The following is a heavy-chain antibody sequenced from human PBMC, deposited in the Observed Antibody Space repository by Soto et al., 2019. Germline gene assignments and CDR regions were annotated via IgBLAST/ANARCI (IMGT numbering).Heavy chain of an antibody. CDR2: ISSSSSTI. V-gene: IGHV3-48*02. CDR3: ARGMWEYNWNYYYDGMDV. CDR1: GFTFSSYS. D-gene: IGHD1-20*01. Sequence: EVQLVESGGGLVQPGGSLRLSCAASGFTFSSYSMNWVRQAPGKGLEWVSYISSSSSTIYYADSVKGRFTISRDNANNSLYLQMNSLRDEDTAVYYCARGMWEYNWNYYYDGMDVWGQGTTVTVS. J-gene: IGHJ6*02.